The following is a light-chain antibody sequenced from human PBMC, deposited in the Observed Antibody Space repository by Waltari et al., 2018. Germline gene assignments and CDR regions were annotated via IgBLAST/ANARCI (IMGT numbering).Light chain of an antibody. CDR2: DVS. V-gene: IGLV2-14*04. J-gene: IGLJ3*02. Sequence: WYQQAPSKAPKLFILDVSNRPSGVSNRFSGSKSGNTASLTISGLQAEDEAAYYCGSYTGSTTWVFGGGTKLTVL. CDR3: GSYTGSTTWV.